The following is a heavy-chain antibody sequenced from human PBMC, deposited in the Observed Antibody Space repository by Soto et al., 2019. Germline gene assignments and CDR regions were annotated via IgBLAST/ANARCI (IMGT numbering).Heavy chain of an antibody. V-gene: IGHV3-30*18. J-gene: IGHJ4*02. Sequence: QVQLVESGGDVVQPGRSLRLSCAASGFIFSDHNMHWVRQAPGKGLEWVAVISYDGTNKYYADSVKGRFTISRDNSGNTLSLQMNSLGAGDTAVYYCAKDRSNSWSFDYWGQGTLVTVSS. CDR3: AKDRSNSWSFDY. D-gene: IGHD6-13*01. CDR2: ISYDGTNK. CDR1: GFIFSDHN.